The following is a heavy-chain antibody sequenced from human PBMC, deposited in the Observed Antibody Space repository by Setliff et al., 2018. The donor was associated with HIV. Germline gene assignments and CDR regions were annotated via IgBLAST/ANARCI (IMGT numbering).Heavy chain of an antibody. CDR1: GFTFSSYG. CDR2: IRYDGSNK. J-gene: IGHJ6*02. CDR3: AKVTNSSSWYVYYYYYGMDV. Sequence: PGGSLRLSCAASGFTFSSYGMHWVRQAPGKGLEWVAFIRYDGSNKYYADSVKGRFTISRDNSKNTLYLQMNSLRAEDTAVYYCAKVTNSSSWYVYYYYYGMDVWGQGTTVTVSS. D-gene: IGHD6-13*01. V-gene: IGHV3-30*02.